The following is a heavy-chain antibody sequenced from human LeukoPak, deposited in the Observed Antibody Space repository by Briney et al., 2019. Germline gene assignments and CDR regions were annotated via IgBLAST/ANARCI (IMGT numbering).Heavy chain of an antibody. J-gene: IGHJ4*02. CDR3: ARARGDYYDSSGYYHMGEIDY. D-gene: IGHD3-22*01. CDR2: LHHRGST. CDR1: GYSISSGYS. Sequence: SETLSLTCTISGYSISSGYSWGWIRQPPGKGLEWIGSLHHRGSTYYNPSLKSRVTISVDTSKNQFSLNLSSVTAADTAVYYCARARGDYYDSSGYYHMGEIDYWGQGTLVTVSS. V-gene: IGHV4-38-2*02.